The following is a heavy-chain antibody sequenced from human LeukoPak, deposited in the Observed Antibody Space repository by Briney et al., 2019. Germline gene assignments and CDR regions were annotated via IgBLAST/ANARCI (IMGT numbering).Heavy chain of an antibody. CDR2: VSVSGDIT. V-gene: IGHV3-23*01. CDR1: GFTFRTYA. J-gene: IGHJ4*02. Sequence: PGGPLRLSCAASGFTFRTYAMSWVRQAPGKGLEWVSHVSVSGDITYCADSVKGRFTISRDNSKNTLDLQMNSLRVEDTAIYYCAKVVAAAGQFDYWGQGTLVTVSS. D-gene: IGHD6-13*01. CDR3: AKVVAAAGQFDY.